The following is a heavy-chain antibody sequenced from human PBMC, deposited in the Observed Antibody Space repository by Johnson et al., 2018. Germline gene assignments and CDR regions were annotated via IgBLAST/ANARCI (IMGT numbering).Heavy chain of an antibody. J-gene: IGHJ1*01. CDR3: ARSDYDYVWGSYRPAPAEYCQH. V-gene: IGHV1-8*01. CDR1: GYTFTSYD. D-gene: IGHD3-16*02. Sequence: QVQLVQCGAEVKKPGASVKVSCKASGYTFTSYDINWVRQATGQGLEWMGWMNPNRGNTGYAQKFQGRVTKTRNTSISTAYMELSSLRSEDKAGYYCARSDYDYVWGSYRPAPAEYCQHWGQGTLVTVSS. CDR2: MNPNRGNT.